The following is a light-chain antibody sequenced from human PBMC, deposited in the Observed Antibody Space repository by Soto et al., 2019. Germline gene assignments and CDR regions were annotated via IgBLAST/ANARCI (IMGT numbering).Light chain of an antibody. V-gene: IGLV2-11*01. Sequence: QSVLTQPRSVSGSPGQSVTISCTGTSSDVGGYNYVSWYQQYPGKAPKLMIYDVTKRPSGVPDRFSGSKSGNTASLSISGLQAEDEADYYCCSDAGTYIGYVFSRGTKVSV. CDR2: DVT. J-gene: IGLJ1*01. CDR1: SSDVGGYNY. CDR3: CSDAGTYIGYV.